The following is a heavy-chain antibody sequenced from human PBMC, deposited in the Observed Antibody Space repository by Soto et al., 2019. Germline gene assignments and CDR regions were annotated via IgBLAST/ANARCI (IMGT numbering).Heavy chain of an antibody. CDR3: ARGALWTYYRDV. J-gene: IGHJ6*03. Sequence: EVQLVESGGGLVQPGGSLRLSCAASGFTFSSYWMHWVRHAPGKGLVWVSRISSGGSTTDYADSVKGRFTISRDNAKNSFSLQVSSLSAEDTAVYYRARGALWTYYRDVWGKGTTVTVSS. CDR1: GFTFSSYW. D-gene: IGHD3-10*01. CDR2: ISSGGSTT. V-gene: IGHV3-74*01.